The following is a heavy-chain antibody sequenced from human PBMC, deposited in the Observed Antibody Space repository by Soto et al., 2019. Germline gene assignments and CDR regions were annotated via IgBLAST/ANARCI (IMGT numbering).Heavy chain of an antibody. CDR3: ADSWLPTSY. CDR1: VFNFSKYW. J-gene: IGHJ4*01. Sequence: HPGGSLRLSCAASVFNFSKYWMQWVRQAPGHGLVCVSRISPHGRTTNYPDSVKGRFTISRDKAKSTLCLQMNSLTVEDGAVYYWADSWLPTSYGGPGTLVTVSS. V-gene: IGHV3-74*01. CDR2: ISPHGRTT. D-gene: IGHD3-16*01.